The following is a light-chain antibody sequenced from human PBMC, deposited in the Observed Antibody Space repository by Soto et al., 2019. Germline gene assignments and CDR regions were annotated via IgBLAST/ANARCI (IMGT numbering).Light chain of an antibody. Sequence: DIVLTQSPGTLSLSPGERATLSCRASQSVGSIYLAWYQQKPGQAPRLLIHGASNRASGIPDRFSGSGSGTDFTLTISRLEPEGFAVYYCQQYGSSPRTFGQGTKVEIK. J-gene: IGKJ1*01. V-gene: IGKV3-20*01. CDR3: QQYGSSPRT. CDR1: QSVGSIY. CDR2: GAS.